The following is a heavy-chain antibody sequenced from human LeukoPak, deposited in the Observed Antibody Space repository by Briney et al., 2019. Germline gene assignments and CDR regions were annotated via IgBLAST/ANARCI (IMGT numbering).Heavy chain of an antibody. Sequence: AASVKLSCKTSGYTFTSYHINWVRQATGQGLEWMGWMNPYSGDRGYAQKFQGRVSITSDTSISTAYLELSSLRSDDTAVYFCARTTSLTASGYDYWGQRPLVTVSS. D-gene: IGHD4-17*01. CDR1: GYTFTSYH. CDR3: ARTTSLTASGYDY. V-gene: IGHV1-8*03. CDR2: MNPYSGDR. J-gene: IGHJ4*02.